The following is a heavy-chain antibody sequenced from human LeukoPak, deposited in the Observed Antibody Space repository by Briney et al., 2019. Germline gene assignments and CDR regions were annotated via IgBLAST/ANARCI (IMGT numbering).Heavy chain of an antibody. D-gene: IGHD3-22*01. CDR2: IYPGDSDT. J-gene: IGHJ5*02. CDR3: ARLQYYYDSSGYSNWFDP. Sequence: GESLKISCKGSGYSFTSYWIGWVRQMPGKGLEWMGIIYPGDSDTRYSPSFQGQVTISADKSISTAYLQWSSLKASDTAMYYCARLQYYYDSSGYSNWFDPWAREPWSPSPQ. V-gene: IGHV5-51*01. CDR1: GYSFTSYW.